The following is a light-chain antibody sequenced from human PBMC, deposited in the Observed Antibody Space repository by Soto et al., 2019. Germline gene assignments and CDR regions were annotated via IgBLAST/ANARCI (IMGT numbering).Light chain of an antibody. CDR2: AAS. V-gene: IGKV1-8*01. CDR3: QQYYSYPPPT. J-gene: IGKJ1*01. CDR1: QGISSY. Sequence: AIRMTQSPSSLSASTGDRVTITCRASQGISSYLAWYQQKPGKAPKLLIYAASTLQSGVPSRFSGSGSGTDFTLTISCLQSEDFATYYCQQYYSYPPPTFGHGTKVEIK.